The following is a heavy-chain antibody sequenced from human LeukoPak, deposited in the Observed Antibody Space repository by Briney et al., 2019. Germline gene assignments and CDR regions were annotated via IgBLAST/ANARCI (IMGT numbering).Heavy chain of an antibody. CDR3: ARLAAPGRLSLDP. J-gene: IGHJ5*02. V-gene: IGHV5-51*01. CDR1: GYSFTSYW. D-gene: IGHD6-13*01. CDR2: IYPGDCDI. Sequence: GESLQISCKGSGYSFTSYWIGWVRRMAGKGVEGMGIIYPGDCDIRYSASFEGQVTISADKCISPAYLQWSSLKASDSAMFYCARLAAPGRLSLDPWGQGTLVTVSS.